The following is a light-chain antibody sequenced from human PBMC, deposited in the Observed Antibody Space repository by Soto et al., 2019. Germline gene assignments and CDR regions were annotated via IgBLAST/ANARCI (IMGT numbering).Light chain of an antibody. J-gene: IGLJ1*01. CDR3: AAWDDTVRSYV. V-gene: IGLV1-47*01. CDR2: RDN. CDR1: ISNIATNY. Sequence: QSVLTQPPSVSGTPGQRVTISCSGGISNIATNYVHWFQQLPGTAPKVLSNRDNQRPSGVPDRFSGSKSGTSASLAISWLRSEDEAEYYCAAWDDTVRSYVFGTGTKLTVL.